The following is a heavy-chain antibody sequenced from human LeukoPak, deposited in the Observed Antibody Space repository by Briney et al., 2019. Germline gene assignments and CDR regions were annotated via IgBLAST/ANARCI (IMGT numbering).Heavy chain of an antibody. CDR2: ISYDGSNK. CDR3: ARDWALYSSSWYIGGVFDY. CDR1: GFTFSSYA. Sequence: PGGSLRLSCAASGFTFSSYAMHWVRQAPGKGLEWVAVISYDGSNKYYADSVKGRFTISRDNSKNTLYLQMNSLRAEDTAVYYCARDWALYSSSWYIGGVFDYWGQGTLVTVSS. D-gene: IGHD6-13*01. V-gene: IGHV3-30-3*01. J-gene: IGHJ4*02.